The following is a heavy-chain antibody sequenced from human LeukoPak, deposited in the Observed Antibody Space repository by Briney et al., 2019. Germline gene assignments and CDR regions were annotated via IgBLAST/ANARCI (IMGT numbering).Heavy chain of an antibody. Sequence: PSETLSLTCTVSGGSISSYYWSWLRQPPVKGLEWIGYIYYSGSTNYNPSLKSRVTISVDTSKNQFSLKLSSVTAADTAVYYCARDLGFPNYYYYYGMDVWGQGTTVTVSS. D-gene: IGHD3-10*01. CDR1: GGSISSYY. V-gene: IGHV4-59*01. CDR2: IYYSGST. J-gene: IGHJ6*02. CDR3: ARDLGFPNYYYYYGMDV.